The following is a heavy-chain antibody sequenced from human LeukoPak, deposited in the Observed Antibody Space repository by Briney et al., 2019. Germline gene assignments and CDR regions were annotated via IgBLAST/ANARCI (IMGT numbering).Heavy chain of an antibody. D-gene: IGHD6-6*01. Sequence: PGGSLRLSCAASGFTFSSYGMHWVRQAPGKGLEWVAVIWYDGSNKYYADSVKGRFTISRDNSKNTLYLQMNSLRAEDTAVYYCAKEGSSSSDYFDYWGQGTLVTVSS. V-gene: IGHV3-33*06. CDR2: IWYDGSNK. CDR1: GFTFSSYG. J-gene: IGHJ4*02. CDR3: AKEGSSSSDYFDY.